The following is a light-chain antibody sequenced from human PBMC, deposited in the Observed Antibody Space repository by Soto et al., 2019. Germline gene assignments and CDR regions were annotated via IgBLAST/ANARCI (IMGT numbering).Light chain of an antibody. CDR1: QSVDSK. J-gene: IGKJ1*01. V-gene: IGKV3-15*01. Sequence: IVFTQSPATLSVSPGERTTLSCRASQSVDSKLAWYQHKPGKATRLLIYYASTRDTGVPARLSGSGSGKDFTLTISSLQSEAFAVYYCQQYNNWPQSWTFGQGTKVDIK. CDR3: QQYNNWPQSWT. CDR2: YAS.